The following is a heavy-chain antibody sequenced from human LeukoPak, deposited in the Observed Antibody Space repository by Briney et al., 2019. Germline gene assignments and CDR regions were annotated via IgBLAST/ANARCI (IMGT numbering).Heavy chain of an antibody. CDR1: GFTFSSYS. CDR2: ITSDSTTM. CDR3: ASGMRVGPNI. Sequence: GGSLRLSCAASGFTFSSYSMNWVRQAPGQGLEWVSYITSDSTTMFYADSVKGRFTASRDNAENSMYLQMNSLRAEDTAVYYCASGMRVGPNIWGQGTLVTVSS. J-gene: IGHJ4*02. D-gene: IGHD1-26*01. V-gene: IGHV3-48*01.